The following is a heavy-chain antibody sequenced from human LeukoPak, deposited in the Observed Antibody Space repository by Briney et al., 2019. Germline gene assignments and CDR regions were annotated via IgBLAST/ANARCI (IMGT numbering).Heavy chain of an antibody. J-gene: IGHJ5*02. V-gene: IGHV4-61*02. CDR1: GGSISSGNYY. Sequence: SQTLSLTCTVSGGSISSGNYYWSWLRQPAGKGLKWIGRVYAGGSTNSNPSPKSRVTISIDTSKNHFSLRLSSVTAADTAVYYCARGCGSSSSNWFDPWGQGTLVTVSS. D-gene: IGHD6-6*01. CDR2: VYAGGST. CDR3: ARGCGSSSSNWFDP.